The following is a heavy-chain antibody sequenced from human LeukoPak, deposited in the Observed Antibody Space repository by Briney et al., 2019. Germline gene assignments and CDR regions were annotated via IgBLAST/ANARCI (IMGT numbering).Heavy chain of an antibody. CDR3: ARATVVTRLGDY. J-gene: IGHJ4*02. CDR2: INPSGGST. CDR1: GYTFTSYY. V-gene: IGHV1-46*03. D-gene: IGHD4-23*01. Sequence: ASVKVSCEASGYTFTSYYMHWVRQAPGQGLEWMGIINPSGGSTSYAQKFQGRVTMTRDMSTSTVYMELSSLRSEDTAVYYCARATVVTRLGDYWGQGTLVTVSS.